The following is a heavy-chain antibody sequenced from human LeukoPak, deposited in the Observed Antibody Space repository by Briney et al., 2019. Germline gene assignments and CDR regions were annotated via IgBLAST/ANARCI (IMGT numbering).Heavy chain of an antibody. V-gene: IGHV1-24*01. CDR3: ATASHSGSYYFYFDY. CDR2: FDPEDGET. Sequence: ASVKVSCKASGGTFSSYAISWVRQAPGQGLEWMGGFDPEDGETIYAQKFQGRVTMTEDTSTDTAYMELSSLRSEDTAVYYCATASHSGSYYFYFDYWGQGTLVTVSS. D-gene: IGHD1-26*01. CDR1: GGTFSSYA. J-gene: IGHJ4*02.